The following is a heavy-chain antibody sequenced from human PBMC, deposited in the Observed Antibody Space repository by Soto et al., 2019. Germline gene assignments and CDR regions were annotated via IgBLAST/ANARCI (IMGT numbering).Heavy chain of an antibody. J-gene: IGHJ4*02. D-gene: IGHD3-9*01. Sequence: PSDTLSLTCTVSGDSLTTYYWNWIRQPPGKGLEWIGFIYYSGSTSYNPSLKSRVTISLDTSKSQVSLKLNSVTATDPAVYYCAGAGYEILTGSYKKQRYFDYWGRGTLVTVSS. CDR2: IYYSGST. CDR1: GDSLTTYY. V-gene: IGHV4-59*01. CDR3: AGAGYEILTGSYKKQRYFDY.